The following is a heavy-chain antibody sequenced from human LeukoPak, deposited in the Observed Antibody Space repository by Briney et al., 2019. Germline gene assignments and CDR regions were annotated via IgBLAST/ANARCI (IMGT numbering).Heavy chain of an antibody. CDR2: IKSKTDGGTT. D-gene: IGHD3-3*01. J-gene: IGHJ4*02. V-gene: IGHV3-15*07. CDR1: GFTFSNAW. Sequence: GGSLRLSCAASGFTFSNAWMNWGRQAPGKGLEWVGRIKSKTDGGTTDYAAPVKGRFTISRDDSKNTLYLQMNSLKTEDTAVYYCTTLMYYDFWSGTDDYWGQGTLVTVFS. CDR3: TTLMYYDFWSGTDDY.